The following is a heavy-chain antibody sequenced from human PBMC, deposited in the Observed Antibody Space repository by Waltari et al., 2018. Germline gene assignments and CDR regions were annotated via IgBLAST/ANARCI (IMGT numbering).Heavy chain of an antibody. D-gene: IGHD4-17*01. CDR1: EFTFSLYW. Sequence: EVQLVESGGGLVQPGGSLRLSCEASEFTFSLYWMHWVRQVPGKGLEWVSRSNSDGSSKSYADSVKGRFTISKDNARNTVYLQMDSLRAEDTAIYYCARGARRTSQTTGWWYFDLWGRGTLLTVSS. V-gene: IGHV3-74*01. CDR2: SNSDGSSK. CDR3: ARGARRTSQTTGWWYFDL. J-gene: IGHJ2*01.